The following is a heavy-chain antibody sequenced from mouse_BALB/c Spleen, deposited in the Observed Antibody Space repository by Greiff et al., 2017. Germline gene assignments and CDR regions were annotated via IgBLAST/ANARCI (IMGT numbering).Heavy chain of an antibody. CDR1: GYTFTDYA. CDR3: ARRELLLREGAMDY. V-gene: IGHV1S137*01. Sequence: VQLQQSGAELVRPGVSVKISCKGSGYTFTDYAMHWVKQSHAKSLEWIGVISTYYGDASYNQKFKGKATMTVDKSSSTAYMELARLTSEDSAIYYCARRELLLREGAMDYWGQGTSVTVSS. D-gene: IGHD3-1*01. J-gene: IGHJ4*01. CDR2: ISTYYGDA.